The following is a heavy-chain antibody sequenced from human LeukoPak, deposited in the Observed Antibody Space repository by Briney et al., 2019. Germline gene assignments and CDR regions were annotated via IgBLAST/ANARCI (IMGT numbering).Heavy chain of an antibody. Sequence: ASVKVSCKASGYTFTSYGISWVRQAPGHGLEGMGWISAYNGNTNYAQKLQGRVTMTTDTSTSTAYMELRSLRSDDTAVYYCARDGELAYCGGDCYSRASLLDYWGQGTLVTVSS. D-gene: IGHD2-21*02. J-gene: IGHJ4*02. CDR1: GYTFTSYG. V-gene: IGHV1-18*01. CDR2: ISAYNGNT. CDR3: ARDGELAYCGGDCYSRASLLDY.